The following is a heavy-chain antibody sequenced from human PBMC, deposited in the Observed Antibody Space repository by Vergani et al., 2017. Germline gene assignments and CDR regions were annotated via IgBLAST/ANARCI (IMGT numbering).Heavy chain of an antibody. CDR3: ARDGPGPNCSSTSCHYYYYYMDV. Sequence: QVQLVQSGAEVKKPGASVKVSCKASGYTFTGYYMHWVRQAPGQGLEWMGWINPNSGGTNYAQKFQGRVTMTRDTSISTAYMELSRLRSDDTAVYYCARDGPGPNCSSTSCHYYYYYMDVWGKGTTVTVSS. CDR2: INPNSGGT. J-gene: IGHJ6*03. V-gene: IGHV1-2*02. CDR1: GYTFTGYY. D-gene: IGHD2-2*01.